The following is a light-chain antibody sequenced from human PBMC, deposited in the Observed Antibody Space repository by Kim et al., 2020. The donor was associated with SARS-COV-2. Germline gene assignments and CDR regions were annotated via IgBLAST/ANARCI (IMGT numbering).Light chain of an antibody. J-gene: IGKJ4*01. Sequence: APRFLIYRASSRATGIPDRFSGSGSGTDFTLTISRLEPEDFAVYYCQQYFTAPLTVGGGTKLEI. CDR3: QQYFTAPLT. V-gene: IGKV3-20*01. CDR2: RAS.